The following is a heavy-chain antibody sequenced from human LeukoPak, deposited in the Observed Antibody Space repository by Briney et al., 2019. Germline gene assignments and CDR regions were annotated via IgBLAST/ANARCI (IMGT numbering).Heavy chain of an antibody. D-gene: IGHD6-19*01. CDR1: GFTFSDYA. V-gene: IGHV3-49*04. CDR2: IRKKANGGTA. J-gene: IGHJ4*02. CDR3: TRAYSTGWLGINDY. Sequence: GGSLRLTCTTSGFTFSDYAMTWVRQAPGKGREWVGLIRKKANGGTADYAASVKGRFTISRDDSKTIAYLQMNSLKTEDTAVYYCTRAYSTGWLGINDYWGQGALVTVSS.